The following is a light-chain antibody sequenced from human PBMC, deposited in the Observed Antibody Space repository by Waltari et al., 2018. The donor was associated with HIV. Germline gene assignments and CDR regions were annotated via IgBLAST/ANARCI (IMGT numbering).Light chain of an antibody. J-gene: IGLJ3*02. CDR2: EVN. CDR3: NSYAGSNNWV. Sequence: QSALTQPPSASGSPGQSVTISCTGTSSDVGGPKYVSWYQQHPGKAPKLMLYEVNNRPSGLPDRFAGSKSANTASLTVSVLQADDEADYYCNSYAGSNNWVFGGGTKLTVL. CDR1: SSDVGGPKY. V-gene: IGLV2-8*01.